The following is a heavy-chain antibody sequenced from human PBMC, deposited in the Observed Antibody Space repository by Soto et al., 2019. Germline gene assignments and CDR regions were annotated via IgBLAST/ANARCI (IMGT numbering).Heavy chain of an antibody. J-gene: IGHJ4*02. CDR1: GFTFSGYA. V-gene: IGHV3-23*01. Sequence: EVQLLESGGGLVQPGGSLRLSCAASGFTFSGYAMSWVRQAPGKGLQWVSGISGSGDTTWYADSVKGRFTISRDNFMNTLYLQMNSLRAEDTAIYYCAKGFHLHHPYQSDYWGQGILVTVSS. CDR3: AKGFHLHHPYQSDY. D-gene: IGHD2-2*01. CDR2: ISGSGDTT.